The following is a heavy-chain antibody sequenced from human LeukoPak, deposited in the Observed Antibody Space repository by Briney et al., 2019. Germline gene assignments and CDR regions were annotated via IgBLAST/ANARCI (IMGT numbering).Heavy chain of an antibody. J-gene: IGHJ5*02. CDR1: GYSFTNYW. D-gene: IGHD4-11*01. Sequence: GESLKISCXGFGYSFTNYWIGWVRQMPGKGLEWMGIIYPGDSDTRYSPSFQGQVTISADKSISTAYLQWNSLQASDTAMYYCARQVTTSKLDPWGQGTLVTVSS. CDR3: ARQVTTSKLDP. V-gene: IGHV5-51*01. CDR2: IYPGDSDT.